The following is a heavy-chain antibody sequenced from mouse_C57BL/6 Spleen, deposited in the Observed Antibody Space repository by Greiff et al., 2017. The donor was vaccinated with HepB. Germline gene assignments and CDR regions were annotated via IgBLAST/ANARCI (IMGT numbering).Heavy chain of an antibody. V-gene: IGHV1-55*01. Sequence: QVQLQQPGAELVKPGASVKMSCKASGYTFTSYWITWVKQRPGQGLEWIGDIYPGSGSTNYNEKFKSKATLTVDTSSSTAYMQLSSLTSEDSAVYCCARNYGSSLYWYFDVWGTGTTVTVSS. D-gene: IGHD1-1*01. J-gene: IGHJ1*03. CDR2: IYPGSGST. CDR3: ARNYGSSLYWYFDV. CDR1: GYTFTSYW.